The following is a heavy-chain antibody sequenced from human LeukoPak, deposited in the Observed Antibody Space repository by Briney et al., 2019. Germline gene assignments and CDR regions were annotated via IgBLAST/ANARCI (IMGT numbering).Heavy chain of an antibody. J-gene: IGHJ6*02. Sequence: PGGSLRLSCAASKFTFSSYAMHWVRQAPGKGLEWVAVISYDGSNKYYADSVKGRFTISRDNSKNTLYLQMNSLRAEDTAVYYCARDRTKQLWYYYYYYGMDVWGQGTTVTVSS. D-gene: IGHD5-18*01. V-gene: IGHV3-30-3*01. CDR2: ISYDGSNK. CDR3: ARDRTKQLWYYYYYYGMDV. CDR1: KFTFSSYA.